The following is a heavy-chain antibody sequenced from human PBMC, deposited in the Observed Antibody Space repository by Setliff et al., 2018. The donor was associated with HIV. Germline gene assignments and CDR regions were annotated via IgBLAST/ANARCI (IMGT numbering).Heavy chain of an antibody. CDR1: GGSISSYW. CDR2: SYTSGST. CDR3: ARKPVVPSTYFDQ. J-gene: IGHJ4*02. Sequence: SETLSLTCTVSGGSISSYWWSWSQQSPGKGLQLIGYSYTSGSTNYNPSLKGRVTISVDTSKNQLSLRLRSVTAADTAVYFCARKPVVPSTYFDQRGQGALVTVSS. D-gene: IGHD2-21*01. V-gene: IGHV4-4*08.